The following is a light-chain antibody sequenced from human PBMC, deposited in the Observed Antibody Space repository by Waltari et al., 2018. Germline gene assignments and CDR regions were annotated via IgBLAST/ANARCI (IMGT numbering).Light chain of an antibody. V-gene: IGKV3-11*01. CDR3: QERSNWPGGS. Sequence: EIVLTQSPATLSLSPGESATLSCRASQSVNTYLARYQQKPGQAPRLLIYDASNRATGIPARFVGSGSGTDFTLTISRLGPEDFAVYYCQERSNWPGGSFGGGTKVEIK. CDR2: DAS. CDR1: QSVNTY. J-gene: IGKJ4*01.